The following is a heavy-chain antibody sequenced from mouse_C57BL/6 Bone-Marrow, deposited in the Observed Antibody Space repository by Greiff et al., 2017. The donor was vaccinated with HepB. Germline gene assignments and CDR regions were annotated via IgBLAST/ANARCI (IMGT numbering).Heavy chain of an antibody. CDR1: GYTFTDYY. V-gene: IGHV1-19*01. D-gene: IGHD1-1*01. CDR2: INPYNGGT. Sequence: VQLQQSGPVLVKPGASVKMSCKASGYTFTDYYMNWVKQSHGKSLEWIGVINPYNGGTSYNQKFKGKATLTVDKSSSTAYMELNSLTSEDSAVYYCARRVFITTVHFDYWGQGTTLTVSS. J-gene: IGHJ2*01. CDR3: ARRVFITTVHFDY.